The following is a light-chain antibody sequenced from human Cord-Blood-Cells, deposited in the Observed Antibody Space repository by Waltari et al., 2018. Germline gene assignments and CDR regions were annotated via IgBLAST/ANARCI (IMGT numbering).Light chain of an antibody. V-gene: IGLV2-11*01. CDR1: SSDVGGYNY. Sequence: QSALPQPRSVSGSPGQSVTLSCTGTSSDVGGYNYVSWYQQHPGKAPKLVIYDVSKRPSGVPDRFSGSKSDNTASLTISGLQAEDEADYYCCSYAGSYTVVFGGGTKLTVL. CDR2: DVS. J-gene: IGLJ2*01. CDR3: CSYAGSYTVV.